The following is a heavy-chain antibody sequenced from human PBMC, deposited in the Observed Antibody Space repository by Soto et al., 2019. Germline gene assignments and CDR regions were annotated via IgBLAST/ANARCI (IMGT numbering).Heavy chain of an antibody. Sequence: SGVSSSSGGYSRSWVRQPPGKGMEWIGYIYHSWSTYSTPSPKGRLTIALHTSKTQSSLTLSSVTAADTAVYSCVRIGAVGTGTFNWFDPWGQGTLLTLSS. D-gene: IGHD6-13*01. CDR1: GVSSSSGGYS. J-gene: IGHJ5*02. CDR2: IYHSWST. CDR3: VRIGAVGTGTFNWFDP. V-gene: IGHV4-30-2*04.